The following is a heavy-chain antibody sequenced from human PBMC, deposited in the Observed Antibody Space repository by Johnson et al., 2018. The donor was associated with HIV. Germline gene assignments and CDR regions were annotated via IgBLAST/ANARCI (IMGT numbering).Heavy chain of an antibody. J-gene: IGHJ3*02. CDR1: GITFSSYA. V-gene: IGHV3-30-3*01. CDR2: ISYDGSNK. CDR3: AKDRNWGWPVWAFDI. Sequence: QMLLVESGGGLVQPGRSLRLSCAASGITFSSYAMHWVRQAPGKGLEWVAVISYDGSNKYYADSVKGRFTISRDNSENTLYLQMNSLKAEDTAVYYCAKDRNWGWPVWAFDIWGQGTMVTVSS. D-gene: IGHD3-16*01.